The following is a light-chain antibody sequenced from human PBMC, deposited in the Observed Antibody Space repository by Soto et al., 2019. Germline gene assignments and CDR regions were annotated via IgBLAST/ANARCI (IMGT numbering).Light chain of an antibody. Sequence: EIVLTQSPATLSLSPGERATLSCRASQSISSNLAWHQQKPGQTPRLLIYGASTRATGIPARFSGSGSGTEFTLTISSLQSEDFAVYYCQQYNIWPPITFGQGTRLEIK. CDR3: QQYNIWPPIT. J-gene: IGKJ5*01. CDR1: QSISSN. CDR2: GAS. V-gene: IGKV3D-15*01.